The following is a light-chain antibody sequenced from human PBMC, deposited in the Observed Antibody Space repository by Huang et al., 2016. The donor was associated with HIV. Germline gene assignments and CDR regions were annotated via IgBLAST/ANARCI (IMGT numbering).Light chain of an antibody. CDR1: QSISSW. CDR3: QQYNTYPWT. Sequence: IQMTQSPSTLSASVGDRVTITCRASQSISSWLAWYQQKPGKAPKLLIYEASNLESGVPSRFSASGSGTEFTLTISSLQPDDFATYYCQQYNTYPWTFGQGTKVEI. J-gene: IGKJ1*01. V-gene: IGKV1-5*01. CDR2: EAS.